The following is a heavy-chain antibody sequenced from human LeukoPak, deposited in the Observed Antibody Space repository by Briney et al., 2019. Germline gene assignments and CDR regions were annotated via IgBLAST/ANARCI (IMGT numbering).Heavy chain of an antibody. CDR2: ISWNSGSI. J-gene: IGHJ4*02. CDR1: GFTFDDYA. V-gene: IGHV3-9*01. Sequence: GGSLRLSCAASGFTFDDYAMHWVRQAPGKGLEWVSGISWNSGSIGYADSVKGRFTISRDNFKNTLYLQMNSLRVEDTAVFYCAKGGARLHSYYLDYWGQGTLVTVSS. CDR3: AKGGARLHSYYLDY. D-gene: IGHD1-26*01.